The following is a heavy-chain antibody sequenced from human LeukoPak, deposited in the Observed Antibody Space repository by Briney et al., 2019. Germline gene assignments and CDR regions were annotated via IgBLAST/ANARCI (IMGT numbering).Heavy chain of an antibody. D-gene: IGHD3-3*01. Sequence: PSETLSLTCTVSGDSISISNYYWGWIRQPPGEGLEWIGSIYYSGSAYYNPSLKSRVTMSVDTSKNQFSLKLSSVTAADTAVYYCAREDPYYDFWSGYYYYYMDVWGKGTTVTVSS. J-gene: IGHJ6*03. CDR3: AREDPYYDFWSGYYYYYMDV. CDR1: GDSISISNYY. CDR2: IYYSGSA. V-gene: IGHV4-39*07.